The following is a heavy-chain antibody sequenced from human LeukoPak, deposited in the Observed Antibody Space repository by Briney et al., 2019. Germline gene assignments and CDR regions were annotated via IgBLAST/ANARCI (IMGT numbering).Heavy chain of an antibody. Sequence: GGSLRLSCAASGFTFSSYWMHWVRQAPGKGLVWVSRINSDGGSTSYTDSVKGRFTISRDNAKNMLYLQMNSLRAEDTAVYYCARRSAAKDAFDIWGQGTKVTVSS. CDR1: GFTFSSYW. CDR3: ARRSAAKDAFDI. CDR2: INSDGGST. J-gene: IGHJ3*02. V-gene: IGHV3-74*01. D-gene: IGHD6-25*01.